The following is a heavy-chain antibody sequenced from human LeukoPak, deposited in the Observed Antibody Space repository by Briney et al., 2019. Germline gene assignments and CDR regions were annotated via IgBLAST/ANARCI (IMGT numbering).Heavy chain of an antibody. D-gene: IGHD3-3*01. V-gene: IGHV4-31*03. CDR3: ARYFGVVITNYNWFDP. CDR1: GGSISSSSYY. J-gene: IGHJ5*02. Sequence: SETLSLTCTVSGGSISSSSYYWGWIRQPPGKGLEWIGYIYYSGSTYYNPSLKSRVTISVDTSKNQFSLKLSSVTAADTTVYYCARYFGVVITNYNWFDPWGQGTLVTVSS. CDR2: IYYSGST.